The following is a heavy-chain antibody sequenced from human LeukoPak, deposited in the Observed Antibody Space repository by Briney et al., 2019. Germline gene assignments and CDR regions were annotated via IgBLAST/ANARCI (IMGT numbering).Heavy chain of an antibody. CDR2: ISGSGGSK. V-gene: IGHV3-23*01. CDR3: AKDLGYDYGWGSYRCPYYYMDV. Sequence: GGSLRLSCAASGFTFSSNAMSWVRQAPGKGLEWVTAISGSGGSKYYADSVKGRFTISRDNSKNTLYLQMNSLRDEDTAVYYYAKDLGYDYGWGSYRCPYYYMDVCGKGTTGTVSS. J-gene: IGHJ6*03. CDR1: GFTFSSNA. D-gene: IGHD3-16*02.